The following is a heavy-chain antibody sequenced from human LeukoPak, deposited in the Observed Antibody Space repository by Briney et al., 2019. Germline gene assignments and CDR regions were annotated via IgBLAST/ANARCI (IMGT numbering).Heavy chain of an antibody. Sequence: PGGSLRLSCEASGFTFKNAWMNWVRQAPGKGLEWVSYISSSGSTIYYADSVKGRFTISRDNPKNSLYLQMNSLRAEDTAVYYCARDLGGSWGYYYMDVWGKGTTVTISS. CDR1: GFTFKNAW. J-gene: IGHJ6*03. D-gene: IGHD3-16*01. V-gene: IGHV3-48*04. CDR2: ISSSGSTI. CDR3: ARDLGGSWGYYYMDV.